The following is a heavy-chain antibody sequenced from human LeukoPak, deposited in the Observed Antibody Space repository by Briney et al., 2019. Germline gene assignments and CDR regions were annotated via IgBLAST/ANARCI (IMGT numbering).Heavy chain of an antibody. V-gene: IGHV3-30*04. D-gene: IGHD3-16*02. Sequence: PGRSLRLSCAACGFTFSGYAVYWVRGAPGKGLEWVVVISYDGSNKYYADFVKGRFTISRDNSKNTLYLQMNSLRAEDTAVYYCARGSFSENYWGQGTLVTVSS. J-gene: IGHJ4*02. CDR3: ARGSFSENY. CDR2: ISYDGSNK. CDR1: GFTFSGYA.